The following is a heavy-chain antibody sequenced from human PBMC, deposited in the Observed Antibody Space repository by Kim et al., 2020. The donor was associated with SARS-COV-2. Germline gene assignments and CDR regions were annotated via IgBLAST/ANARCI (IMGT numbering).Heavy chain of an antibody. D-gene: IGHD6-13*01. V-gene: IGHV4-34*01. CDR3: AREGGEQQLTDAFDI. J-gene: IGHJ3*02. CDR2: INHSGST. Sequence: SETLSLTCAVYGGSFSGYYWSWIRQPPGKGLEWIGEINHSGSTNYNPSLKSRVTISVDTSKNQFSLKLSSVTAADTAVYYCAREGGEQQLTDAFDIWGQGTMVTVSS. CDR1: GGSFSGYY.